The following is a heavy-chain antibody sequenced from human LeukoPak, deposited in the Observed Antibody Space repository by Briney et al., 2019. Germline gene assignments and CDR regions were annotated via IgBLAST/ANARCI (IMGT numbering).Heavy chain of an antibody. CDR2: ISSNGGST. D-gene: IGHD3-22*01. Sequence: SGGSLRLSCAASGFTFSIYAMHWVRQAPGKGLEYVSAISSNGGSTYYANSVKGRFTISRDNSKNTLYLQMGSLRAEDMAVYYCARDTYYYDSSGYYQEYYFDYWGQGTLVTVSS. J-gene: IGHJ4*02. V-gene: IGHV3-64*01. CDR1: GFTFSIYA. CDR3: ARDTYYYDSSGYYQEYYFDY.